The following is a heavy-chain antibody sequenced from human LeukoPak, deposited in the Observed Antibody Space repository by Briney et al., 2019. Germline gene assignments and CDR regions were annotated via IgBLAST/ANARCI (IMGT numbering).Heavy chain of an antibody. CDR2: IHPRDSET. V-gene: IGHV5-51*01. J-gene: IGHJ5*02. Sequence: GESLKISCKGSGYSFTSYWIGWVRQMPGKGLEWMGIIHPRDSETRYSPSFQGQVTISADKSISTAYLQWSSLKASDTAMYYCARLATSWFDPWGQGTLVTVSS. D-gene: IGHD2-2*01. CDR3: ARLATSWFDP. CDR1: GYSFTSYW.